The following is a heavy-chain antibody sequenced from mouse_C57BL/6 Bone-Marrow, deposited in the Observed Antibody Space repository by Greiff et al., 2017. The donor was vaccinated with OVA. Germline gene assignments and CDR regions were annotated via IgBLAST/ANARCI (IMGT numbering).Heavy chain of an antibody. Sequence: EVKVEESGPGLVKPSQSLSLTCSVTGYSITSGYYWNWIRQFPGNKLEWMGYISYDGSNNYNPSLKNRISITRDTSKNQFFLKLNSVTTEDTATYYCARLTGTYFDYWGQGTTLTVSS. CDR1: GYSITSGYY. D-gene: IGHD4-1*01. CDR3: ARLTGTYFDY. V-gene: IGHV3-6*01. CDR2: ISYDGSN. J-gene: IGHJ2*01.